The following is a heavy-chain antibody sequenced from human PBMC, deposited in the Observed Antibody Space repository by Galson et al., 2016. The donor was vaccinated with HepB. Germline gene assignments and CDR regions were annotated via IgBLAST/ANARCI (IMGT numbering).Heavy chain of an antibody. CDR2: IYSGGST. CDR1: GFTVSNNY. D-gene: IGHD3-10*01. V-gene: IGHV3-53*01. J-gene: IGHJ4*02. Sequence: SLRLSCAVFGFTVSNNYMSWVRQAPGKGLEWVSVIYSGGSTYYADSVKGRFTISRDNSKNTVYLQMNSLRDEDTAVYDCARLWFGELARVFWGQGTLVTVSS. CDR3: ARLWFGELARVF.